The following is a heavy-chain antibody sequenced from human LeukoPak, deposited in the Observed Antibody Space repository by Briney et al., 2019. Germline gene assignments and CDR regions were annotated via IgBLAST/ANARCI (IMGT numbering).Heavy chain of an antibody. Sequence: GASVKVSCKASGYTFTGYYMHWVRQAPGQGLEWMGWINPNSGGTNYAQKFQGRVTMTRDTSISTAYMELSRLRSDDTAVYYCARVRARDGYNLGYWGQGTLVTVSS. V-gene: IGHV1-2*02. J-gene: IGHJ4*02. CDR1: GYTFTGYY. CDR2: INPNSGGT. D-gene: IGHD5-24*01. CDR3: ARVRARDGYNLGY.